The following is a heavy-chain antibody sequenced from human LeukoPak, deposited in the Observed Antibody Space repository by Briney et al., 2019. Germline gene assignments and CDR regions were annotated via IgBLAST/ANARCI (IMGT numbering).Heavy chain of an antibody. Sequence: GGSLRLSCAASGFTFSSYAMSWVRQAPGKGLEWVSAISTSGGSTYYADSVKGRFTISRDNSKNTQSLQMNSLRAEDTAVYYCLGYCSGGNRYSGGYWGQGTLVTVSS. D-gene: IGHD2-15*01. J-gene: IGHJ4*02. CDR1: GFTFSSYA. CDR3: LGYCSGGNRYSGGY. V-gene: IGHV3-23*01. CDR2: ISTSGGST.